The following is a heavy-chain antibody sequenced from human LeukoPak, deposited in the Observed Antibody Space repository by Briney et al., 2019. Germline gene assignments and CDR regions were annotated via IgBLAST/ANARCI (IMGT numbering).Heavy chain of an antibody. J-gene: IGHJ4*02. CDR1: GFTFSSFA. CDR3: ARASTTVPNLLDY. D-gene: IGHD4-17*01. Sequence: GGSLRLSCAASGFTFSSFAMSWVRQAPGKGLEWVSGISGSGVNTFFGDSVKGRFTISRDNSKNTLYLQTSSLGVDDTAVYYCARASTTVPNLLDYWGQGALVSVSS. V-gene: IGHV3-23*01. CDR2: ISGSGVNT.